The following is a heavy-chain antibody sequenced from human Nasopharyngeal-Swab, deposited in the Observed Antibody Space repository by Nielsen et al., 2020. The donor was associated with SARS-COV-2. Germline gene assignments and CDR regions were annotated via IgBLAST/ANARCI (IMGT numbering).Heavy chain of an antibody. CDR3: ASVHSSSWYFDY. D-gene: IGHD6-13*01. Sequence: WIRQPPGKGLEWVANIKQGGSEKYYVDSVKGRFTISRDNAKNSLYLQMNSLRAEDTAVYYCASVHSSSWYFDYWGQGTLVTVSS. J-gene: IGHJ4*02. CDR2: IKQGGSEK. V-gene: IGHV3-7*01.